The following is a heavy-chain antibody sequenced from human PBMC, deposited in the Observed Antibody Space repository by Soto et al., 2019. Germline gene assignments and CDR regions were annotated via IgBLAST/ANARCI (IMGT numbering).Heavy chain of an antibody. D-gene: IGHD6-19*01. J-gene: IGHJ4*02. V-gene: IGHV1-69*12. CDR2: IIPIFGTA. CDR3: ARLPVADLYRDY. Sequence: QVQLVQSGAEVKKPGSSVKVSCKASGGTFSSYAISWVRQAPGQGLEWMGGIIPIFGTANYAQKFQGRVAITAAESTSTAYMELSRLGSEDTAVYYCARLPVADLYRDYWGQGTLVTVSS. CDR1: GGTFSSYA.